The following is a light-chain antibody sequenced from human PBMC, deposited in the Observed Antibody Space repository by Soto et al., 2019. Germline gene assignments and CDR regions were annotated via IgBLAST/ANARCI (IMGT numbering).Light chain of an antibody. Sequence: QSVLTQPASVSGSPGQSIAISCNGTSSDIGGYNYVSWYQQHPGKVPKLIIFEVNNRPSGVSNRFSASKSGNTASLTISGPQAEDEADYYCSSYTSRSAIVFGGGTKVTVL. CDR2: EVN. CDR1: SSDIGGYNY. V-gene: IGLV2-14*01. J-gene: IGLJ2*01. CDR3: SSYTSRSAIV.